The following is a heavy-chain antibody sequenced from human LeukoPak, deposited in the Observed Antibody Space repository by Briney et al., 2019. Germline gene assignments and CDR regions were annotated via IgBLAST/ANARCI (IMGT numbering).Heavy chain of an antibody. D-gene: IGHD5-18*01. Sequence: PGGSLRLSCAASGFTFSSYSMNWVRQAPGKGLEWVSSISSSSSYIYYADSVKGRFTISRDNAKNSLYLQMNSLRAEDTAVYYCARGGDTAMVQFISPNYWGQGTLVTVSS. CDR3: ARGGDTAMVQFISPNY. CDR2: ISSSSSYI. V-gene: IGHV3-21*01. CDR1: GFTFSSYS. J-gene: IGHJ4*02.